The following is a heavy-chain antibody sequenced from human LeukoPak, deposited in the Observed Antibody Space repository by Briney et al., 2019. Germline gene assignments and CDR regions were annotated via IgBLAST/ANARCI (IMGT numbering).Heavy chain of an antibody. CDR2: IHYSGAT. V-gene: IGHV4-34*01. CDR1: GGSFSGHY. Sequence: SETLSLTCAIYGGSFSGHYWSWIRQSPGKGLEWIAEIHYSGATSYNPSLKSRVTISGDTSKNQVFLRVTSVIAADTALYYCARGILFDYYFDSWGQGTLVTVSS. D-gene: IGHD3-9*01. CDR3: ARGILFDYYFDS. J-gene: IGHJ4*02.